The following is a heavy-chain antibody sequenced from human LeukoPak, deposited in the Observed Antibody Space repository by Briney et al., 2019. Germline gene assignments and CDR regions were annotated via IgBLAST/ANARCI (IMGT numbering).Heavy chain of an antibody. V-gene: IGHV3-11*01. CDR1: GFTFSDYY. CDR2: ISSSGSTI. D-gene: IGHD6-13*01. J-gene: IGHJ6*02. CDR3: ANLSPMSPRIAAAGTRIFYYYYGMDV. Sequence: GGSLRLSCAASGFTFSDYYMSWIRQAPGKGLEWVSYISSSGSTIYYADSVKGRFTISRDNSKNTLYLQMNSLRAEDTAVYYCANLSPMSPRIAAAGTRIFYYYYGMDVWGQGTTVTVSS.